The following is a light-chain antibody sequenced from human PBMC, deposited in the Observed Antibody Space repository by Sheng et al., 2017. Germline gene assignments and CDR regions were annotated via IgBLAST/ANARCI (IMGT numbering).Light chain of an antibody. Sequence: QLVLTQAPSASASLGASVKLTCALRSGHSKYAIAWHQQQPQKGPRFLMRVDSDGSQKKGAGPGRFSGSSSGSERYLTISNLQSEDEADYYCQTWGTGIWMFGGGTKLTVL. V-gene: IGLV4-69*01. J-gene: IGLJ3*02. CDR1: SGHSKYA. CDR2: VDSDGSQ. CDR3: QTWGTGIWM.